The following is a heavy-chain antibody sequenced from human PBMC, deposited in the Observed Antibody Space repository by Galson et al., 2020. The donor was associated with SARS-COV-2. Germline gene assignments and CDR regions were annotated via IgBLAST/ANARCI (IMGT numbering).Heavy chain of an antibody. J-gene: IGHJ6*03. CDR2: IYYSGST. CDR3: ARGVGGFLEWFHYMDV. V-gene: IGHV4-39*07. D-gene: IGHD3-3*01. Sequence: SETLSLTCTVSGGSISSSSYYWGWIRQPPGKGLEWIGSIYYSGSTYYNPSLKSRVTILVDTSKNQFSLKLSSVTAADTAVYYCARGVGGFLEWFHYMDVWGKGTTVTVSS. CDR1: GGSISSSSYY.